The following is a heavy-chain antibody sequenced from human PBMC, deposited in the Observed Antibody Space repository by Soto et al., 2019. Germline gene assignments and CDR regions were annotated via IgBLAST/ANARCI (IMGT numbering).Heavy chain of an antibody. Sequence: SETLSLTCTVSGGSISSGGYYWSWIRQHPGKGLEWIGYIYYSGSTYYNPSLKSRVTISVDTSKNQFSLKLSSVTAADTAVYYCARDQGASNYAAYYYYYMDVWGKGTTVTVSS. V-gene: IGHV4-31*03. D-gene: IGHD4-4*01. J-gene: IGHJ6*03. CDR1: GGSISSGGYY. CDR2: IYYSGST. CDR3: ARDQGASNYAAYYYYYMDV.